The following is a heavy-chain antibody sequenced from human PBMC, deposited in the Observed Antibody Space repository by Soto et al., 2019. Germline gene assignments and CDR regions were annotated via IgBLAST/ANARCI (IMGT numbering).Heavy chain of an antibody. CDR3: ARGDYDFWSGYPFSYYYYGMDV. D-gene: IGHD3-3*01. J-gene: IGHJ6*02. V-gene: IGHV1-2*04. Sequence: ASVKVSCKASGYTFTGYYMHWVRQAPGQGLEWMGWINPNSGGTNYAQKFQGWVTMTRDTSISTAYMELSRLRSDDTAVYYCARGDYDFWSGYPFSYYYYGMDVWGQGTTVTVSS. CDR1: GYTFTGYY. CDR2: INPNSGGT.